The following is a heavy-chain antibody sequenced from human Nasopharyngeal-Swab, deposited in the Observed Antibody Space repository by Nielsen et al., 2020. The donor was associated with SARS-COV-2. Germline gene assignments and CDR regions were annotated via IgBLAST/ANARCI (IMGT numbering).Heavy chain of an antibody. V-gene: IGHV1-69*13. CDR3: ARDALWFGELLSQGGWFDP. D-gene: IGHD3-10*01. Sequence: SVKVSCKASGGTFSSYAISWVRQAPGQGLEWMGGIIPIFGTANYAQKFQGRVTITADESTSTAYMELSSLRSEDMAVYYCARDALWFGELLSQGGWFDPWGQGTLVTVSS. CDR1: GGTFSSYA. CDR2: IIPIFGTA. J-gene: IGHJ5*02.